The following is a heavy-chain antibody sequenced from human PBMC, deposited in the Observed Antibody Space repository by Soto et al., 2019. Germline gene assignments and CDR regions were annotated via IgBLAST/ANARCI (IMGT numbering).Heavy chain of an antibody. V-gene: IGHV4-59*01. CDR2: IYYSGST. Sequence: SETLSLTCTVSGGSISSYYRSWIRQPPGKGLEWIGYIYYSGSTNYNPSLKSRVTISVDTSKNQFSLKLSSVTAADTAVYYCARGGLGYCSGGSCYLRAYYYYMDVWGKGTTVTVSS. J-gene: IGHJ6*03. CDR3: ARGGLGYCSGGSCYLRAYYYYMDV. D-gene: IGHD2-15*01. CDR1: GGSISSYY.